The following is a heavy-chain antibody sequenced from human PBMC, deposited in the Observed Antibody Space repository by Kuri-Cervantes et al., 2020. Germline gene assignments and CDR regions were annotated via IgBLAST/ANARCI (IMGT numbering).Heavy chain of an antibody. Sequence: GESLKISCAASGFTFSNYWMDWVRQAPGKGLEWVANIKKDGSETYYVGSVEGRFTISRDNAKNSLYLQMNSLRAGDTAVYYCARGGHSGYDFDYWGQGTLVTVSS. V-gene: IGHV3-7*01. CDR2: IKKDGSET. J-gene: IGHJ4*02. CDR3: ARGGHSGYDFDY. D-gene: IGHD5-12*01. CDR1: GFTFSNYW.